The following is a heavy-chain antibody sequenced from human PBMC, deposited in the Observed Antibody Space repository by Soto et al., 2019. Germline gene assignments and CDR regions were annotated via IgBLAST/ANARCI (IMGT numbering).Heavy chain of an antibody. CDR3: AGPWFGGPRGMDV. V-gene: IGHV1-2*02. CDR2: INPNSGGT. CDR1: GYTFTGYY. Sequence: ASVKVSCKASGYTFTGYYMHWVRQAPGQGLEWMGWINPNSGGTNYAQRFQGGVTMTRDTSISTAYMELSRLRSDDTAVYYCAGPWFGGPRGMDVWGQGTTVTVSS. D-gene: IGHD3-10*01. J-gene: IGHJ6*02.